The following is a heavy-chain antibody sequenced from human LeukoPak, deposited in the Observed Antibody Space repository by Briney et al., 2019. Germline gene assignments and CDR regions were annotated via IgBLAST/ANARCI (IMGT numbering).Heavy chain of an antibody. CDR3: ARDRGKWFADFFDF. J-gene: IGHJ4*02. D-gene: IGHD3-10*01. CDR1: GYHFSTYG. Sequence: GASVKVSCKASGYHFSTYGISWVRQAPGQGLEWMGRINGYNDKTKYEEKVQGRVTMTIDTSTSTAYMELRSLTFDDTAVYYCARDRGKWFADFFDFWGQGTLVTVSS. CDR2: INGYNDKT. V-gene: IGHV1-18*01.